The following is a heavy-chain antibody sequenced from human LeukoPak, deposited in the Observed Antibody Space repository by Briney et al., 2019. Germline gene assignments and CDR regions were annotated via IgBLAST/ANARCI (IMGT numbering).Heavy chain of an antibody. D-gene: IGHD1-26*01. CDR2: IKEDGSEK. Sequence: GGSLRLSCAASGFTFSNYWMSWVRQAPGKGLEWVANIKEDGSEKYYVDSVKGRFTISRDNARNSLYLQMNSLRAEDTAVYYCAREMGGAQHYFDCWGQGTLVTVSS. V-gene: IGHV3-7*01. CDR1: GFTFSNYW. CDR3: AREMGGAQHYFDC. J-gene: IGHJ4*02.